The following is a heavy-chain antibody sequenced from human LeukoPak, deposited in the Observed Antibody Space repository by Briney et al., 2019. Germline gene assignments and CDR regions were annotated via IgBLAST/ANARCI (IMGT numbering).Heavy chain of an antibody. V-gene: IGHV3-74*01. CDR2: IYVDGRTT. CDR1: GFTFSNYW. Sequence: GGSLRLSCVASGFTFSNYWMHWVRQPPGKGLVWVSRIYVDGRTTNYADAVKGRFTISRDNAKNTVYLEMNSLSVEDTATYYCIRDFRSADLWGQGTLVTVSS. J-gene: IGHJ5*02. CDR3: IRDFRSADL.